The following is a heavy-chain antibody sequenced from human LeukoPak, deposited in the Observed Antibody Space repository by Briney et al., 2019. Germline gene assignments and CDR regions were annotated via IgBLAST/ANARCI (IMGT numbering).Heavy chain of an antibody. J-gene: IGHJ4*02. D-gene: IGHD1-26*01. V-gene: IGHV3-15*01. CDR2: IKAKAHGGTI. CDR3: TTDGVGVEGAAYDN. Sequence: PGGSLRLSCAASGFTFINAWMAWVRQAPGKGLEWVGRIKAKAHGGTIEYAAPVKGRFTISRDDSKNTLYLQMNSLKTEDTAVYYCTTDGVGVEGAAYDNWGQGTLVSVSS. CDR1: GFTFINAW.